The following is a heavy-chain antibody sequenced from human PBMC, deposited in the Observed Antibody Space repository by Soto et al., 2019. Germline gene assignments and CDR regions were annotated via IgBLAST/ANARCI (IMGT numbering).Heavy chain of an antibody. CDR3: AHSPAPRVYFQH. CDR1: EFSRNTGGVT. J-gene: IGHJ1*01. D-gene: IGHD3-10*01. Sequence: SGPTLVNPTPTLTLTCVVSEFSRNTGGVTVGWIRQPPGKALEWVALIYWDDGKRYSPSLKSRLTITKETSRNQVVLTMTNVDPEDTATYFCAHSPAPRVYFQHWGEGTLVTVSS. V-gene: IGHV2-5*02. CDR2: IYWDDGK.